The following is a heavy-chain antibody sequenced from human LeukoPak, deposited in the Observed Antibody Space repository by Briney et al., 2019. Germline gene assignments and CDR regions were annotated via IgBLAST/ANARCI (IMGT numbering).Heavy chain of an antibody. CDR2: VVGSGDTT. CDR1: GFIFSNYA. CDR3: AKFGFWIRGAYDFNY. Sequence: GGSLRLSCAASGFIFSNYAMSWVRQAPGEGLEWVSSVVGSGDTTHYADSVKGRFTISRDNSKNTLYLQMNSLRAEDTAIYYCAKFGFWIRGAYDFNYWGQGTLVTVSS. D-gene: IGHD5-12*01. J-gene: IGHJ4*02. V-gene: IGHV3-23*01.